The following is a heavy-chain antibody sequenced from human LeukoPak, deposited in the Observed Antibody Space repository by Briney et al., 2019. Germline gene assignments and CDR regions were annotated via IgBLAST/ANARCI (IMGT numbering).Heavy chain of an antibody. V-gene: IGHV3-7*01. Sequence: PGRPLRLPCAASGFTFSSHCMSWVRQAPGKGLEWVAHIRQDGNEKQYMESVRGRFTISRDNTKNSMYLQRDSLRDEDTAVYYCARAGRSFYGGSSDYWGQGTLVTVSS. CDR3: ARAGRSFYGGSSDY. CDR2: IRQDGNEK. J-gene: IGHJ4*02. CDR1: GFTFSSHC. D-gene: IGHD4-23*01.